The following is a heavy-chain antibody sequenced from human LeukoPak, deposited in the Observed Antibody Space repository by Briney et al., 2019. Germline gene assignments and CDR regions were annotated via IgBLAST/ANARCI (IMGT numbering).Heavy chain of an antibody. V-gene: IGHV3-23*01. Sequence: GGSLRLSCAASGFTFSSYAMSWVRQAPGKGLEWVSAISGSGGSTYYADSAKGRFTISRDNSKNTLYLQMNSLRAEDTAVYYCAKNSFYDFWSGYHFDYWGQGTLVTVSS. J-gene: IGHJ4*02. CDR2: ISGSGGST. CDR3: AKNSFYDFWSGYHFDY. D-gene: IGHD3-3*01. CDR1: GFTFSSYA.